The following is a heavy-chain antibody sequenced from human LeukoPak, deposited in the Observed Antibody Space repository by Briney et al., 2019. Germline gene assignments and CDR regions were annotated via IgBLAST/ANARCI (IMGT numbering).Heavy chain of an antibody. D-gene: IGHD1-26*01. CDR2: LYSGGST. CDR1: GFIVSSHY. CDR3: ARDRSGRYPDAFDI. V-gene: IGHV3-53*01. Sequence: PGGSLGLSCAASGFIVSSHYMNWVRRPQGKGREWASVLYSGGSTYYADSVKGRFTISRDNSKNTLYLQMNSLRLEDTAVYYCARDRSGRYPDAFDIWGQGTMVTVSS. J-gene: IGHJ3*02.